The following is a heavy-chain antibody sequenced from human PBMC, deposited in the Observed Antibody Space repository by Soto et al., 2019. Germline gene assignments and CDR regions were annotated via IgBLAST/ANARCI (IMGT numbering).Heavy chain of an antibody. CDR3: AREYRSSSGRFDN. CDR1: GGSFSSYA. J-gene: IGHJ4*02. Sequence: QVQLVQSGAEVKKPGSSVKVSCKASGGSFSSYAISWVRQAPGQGLEWMGGIIPIFGAPSYAQKFQGRVTITADESTSTAYMELSSLRSEDTAVYYCAREYRSSSGRFDNWGQGTLVTVSS. V-gene: IGHV1-69*01. D-gene: IGHD6-6*01. CDR2: IIPIFGAP.